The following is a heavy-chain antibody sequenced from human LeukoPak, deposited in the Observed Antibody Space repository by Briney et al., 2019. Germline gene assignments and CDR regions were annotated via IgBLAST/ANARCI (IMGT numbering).Heavy chain of an antibody. Sequence: GGSLRLSCAASGFTFSSYGMHSVRQAPGKGLEWVAVISYEGSKKYYADSVKSRFTISRDNAKNTLYLQMNSLKTEDTAVYYCTSCSGGSCYSDLHFDYWGQGTLVTVSS. D-gene: IGHD2-15*01. CDR3: TSCSGGSCYSDLHFDY. CDR1: GFTFSSYG. V-gene: IGHV3-30*03. CDR2: ISYEGSKK. J-gene: IGHJ4*02.